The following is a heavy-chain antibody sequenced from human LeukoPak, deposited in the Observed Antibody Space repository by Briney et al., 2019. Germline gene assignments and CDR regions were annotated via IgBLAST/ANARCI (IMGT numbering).Heavy chain of an antibody. CDR3: ARSPQLWLGGAYFDY. CDR2: ISSSGSTI. Sequence: GGSLRLSCAASGFTVSSNYMSWSRQAPGKGLEWVSYISSSGSTIYYADSVKGRFTISRDNAKNSLYLQMNSLRAEDTAVYYCARSPQLWLGGAYFDYWGQGTLVTVSS. D-gene: IGHD6-19*01. CDR1: GFTVSSNY. J-gene: IGHJ4*02. V-gene: IGHV3-11*01.